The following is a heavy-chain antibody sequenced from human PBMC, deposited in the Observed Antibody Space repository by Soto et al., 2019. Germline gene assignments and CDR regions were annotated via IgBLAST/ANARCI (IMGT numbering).Heavy chain of an antibody. D-gene: IGHD3-10*01. CDR1: GGSFSGYY. CDR3: ARGLVRGVPHFAY. J-gene: IGHJ4*02. Sequence: SETLSLTCAVCGGSFSGYYWSWIRQPPGKGLEWIGEINHSGSTNYNPSLKSRVTISVDTSKNQFSLKLSSVTAADTAVYYCARGLVRGVPHFAYWGQGTLVTVSS. CDR2: INHSGST. V-gene: IGHV4-34*01.